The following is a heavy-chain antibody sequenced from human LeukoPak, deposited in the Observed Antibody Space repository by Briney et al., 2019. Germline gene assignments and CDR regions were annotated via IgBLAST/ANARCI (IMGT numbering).Heavy chain of an antibody. J-gene: IGHJ4*02. CDR1: GGTFSSYA. D-gene: IGHD2-2*01. CDR2: IIPIFGTA. CDR3: ASLQGGYCSSTSCPEIDY. V-gene: IGHV1-69*06. Sequence: EASVKVSCKASGGTFSSYAISWVRQAPGQGLEWMGRIIPIFGTANYAQKFQGRVTITADKSTSTAYMELSSLRSEDTAVYYCASLQGGYCSSTSCPEIDYWGQGTLVTVSS.